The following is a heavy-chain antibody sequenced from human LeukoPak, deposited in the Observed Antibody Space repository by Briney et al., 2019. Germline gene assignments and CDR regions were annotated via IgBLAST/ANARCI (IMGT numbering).Heavy chain of an antibody. V-gene: IGHV4-61*01. J-gene: IGHJ5*02. D-gene: IGHD3-9*01. CDR3: ARGPILTGYSILIEYNWFDP. CDR2: IYYSGST. CDR1: GGSISSSSYY. Sequence: PSETLSLTCTVSGGSISSSSYYWSWIRQPPGKGLEWIGYIYYSGSTNYNPSLKSRVTISVDTSKNQFSLKLSSVTAADTAVYYCARGPILTGYSILIEYNWFDPWGQGTLVTVSS.